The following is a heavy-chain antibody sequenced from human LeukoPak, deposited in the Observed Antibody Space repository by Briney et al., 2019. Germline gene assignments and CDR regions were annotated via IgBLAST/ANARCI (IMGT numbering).Heavy chain of an antibody. CDR1: GFTFSSYA. D-gene: IGHD6-13*01. V-gene: IGHV3-23*01. J-gene: IGHJ4*02. Sequence: GGSLRLSCAASGFTFSSYAMSWVRQAPGKGLEWVSAISGSGGSTYYADSVKGRFTISRDNAKNSLYLQMNSLRAEDTAVYYCARGRAAAGLGYWGQGTLVTVSS. CDR2: ISGSGGST. CDR3: ARGRAAAGLGY.